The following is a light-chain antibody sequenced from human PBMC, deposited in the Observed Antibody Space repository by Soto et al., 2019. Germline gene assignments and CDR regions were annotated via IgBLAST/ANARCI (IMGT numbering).Light chain of an antibody. Sequence: AIQMTQSPSSLSASVGDRVTITCRASQGIRNDLGWYQQKPGKATKLLIYAASSLQSGVSSRFGGSGSGTDFTLTISSLQPEDFATYYCLQDYNYPLTFGPGTKVDIK. CDR2: AAS. V-gene: IGKV1-6*01. J-gene: IGKJ3*01. CDR3: LQDYNYPLT. CDR1: QGIRND.